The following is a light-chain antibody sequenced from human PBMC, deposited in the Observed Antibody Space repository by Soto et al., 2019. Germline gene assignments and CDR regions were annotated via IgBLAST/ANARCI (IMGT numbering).Light chain of an antibody. CDR2: DVS. V-gene: IGLV2-8*01. CDR3: SSYAGSKNYV. J-gene: IGLJ1*01. CDR1: SSDVGGYNF. Sequence: QSVLTQPPSASGSPGQSVTISCTGTSSDVGGYNFVSWFQHHPGKAPKLMIYDVSKRPSGVPDLFSGSKYGNTAYLTVSGLQAEDEADYYCSSYAGSKNYVFGTGTKLTVL.